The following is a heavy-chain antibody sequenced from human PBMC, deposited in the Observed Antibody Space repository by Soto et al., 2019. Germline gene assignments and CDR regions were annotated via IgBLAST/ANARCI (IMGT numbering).Heavy chain of an antibody. V-gene: IGHV3-30*18. Sequence: GGSLRLSCAASGFTFSSYGMHWVRQAPGKGLEWVAVISYDGSNKYYADSVQGRFTISRDNSKNTLYLQMNSLRAEDTAVYYCAKDSMTTVTTRTFDPWGQGTLVTVSS. D-gene: IGHD4-4*01. J-gene: IGHJ5*02. CDR3: AKDSMTTVTTRTFDP. CDR2: ISYDGSNK. CDR1: GFTFSSYG.